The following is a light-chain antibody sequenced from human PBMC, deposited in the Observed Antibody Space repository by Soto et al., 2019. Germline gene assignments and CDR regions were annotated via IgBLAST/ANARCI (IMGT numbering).Light chain of an antibody. CDR3: QQYNNLPPDT. J-gene: IGKJ2*01. CDR2: GAS. CDR1: QSGNNN. Sequence: EIILTQSPASLSVSPGERATLSCRASQSGNNNLAWYQQKPGQAPRLLIYGASTRATGIPGSFRGSGSGTELPLTLTSLQSEDGEVYFCQQYNNLPPDTFGQGTKLEIK. V-gene: IGKV3-15*01.